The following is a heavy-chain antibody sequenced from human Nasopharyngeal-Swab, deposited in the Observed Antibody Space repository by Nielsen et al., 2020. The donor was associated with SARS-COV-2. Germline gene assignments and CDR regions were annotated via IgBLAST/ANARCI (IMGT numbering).Heavy chain of an antibody. CDR1: GYSLTSYA. J-gene: IGHJ5*02. CDR3: ARVGYKGWFDP. V-gene: IGHV1-3*01. CDR2: INAGNGNT. D-gene: IGHD5-18*01. Sequence: AAGTDSCQDTGYSLTSYAMHWVRQAPGQRLEWMGWINAGNGNTKYSQKFQGRVTITRDTSASTAYMELSSLRSEDTAVYYCARVGYKGWFDPWGQGTLVTVSS.